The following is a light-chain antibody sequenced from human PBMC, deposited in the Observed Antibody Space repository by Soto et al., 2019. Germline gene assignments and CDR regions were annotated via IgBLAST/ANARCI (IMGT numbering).Light chain of an antibody. CDR3: QQYNNWPFT. Sequence: EIVMTQSPATLSVSPGERATLSCRASQSISSNLAWYQQKPGQAPRLLIYGASTRATGIPATFSGSGSGTEFNLTISSLQSEDFAVYYSQQYNNWPFTFGPGTKVDIK. CDR1: QSISSN. CDR2: GAS. V-gene: IGKV3-15*01. J-gene: IGKJ3*01.